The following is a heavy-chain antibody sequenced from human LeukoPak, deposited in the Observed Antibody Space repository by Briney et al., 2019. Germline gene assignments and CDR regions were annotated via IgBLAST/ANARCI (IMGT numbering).Heavy chain of an antibody. V-gene: IGHV3-73*01. D-gene: IGHD5-12*01. CDR1: GFTFSGSA. Sequence: GGSLRLSCAASGFTFSGSAMHWVRQASGKGLEWVGRIRSKANSYATAYAASVKGRFTISRDDSKNTAYLQMNSLKTEDTAVYYCKGGYDYSRWFDPWGQGTLVTASS. CDR2: IRSKANSYAT. CDR3: KGGYDYSRWFDP. J-gene: IGHJ5*02.